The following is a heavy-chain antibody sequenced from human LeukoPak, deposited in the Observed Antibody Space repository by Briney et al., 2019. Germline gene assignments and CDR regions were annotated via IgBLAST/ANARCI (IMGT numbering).Heavy chain of an antibody. D-gene: IGHD3-16*01. V-gene: IGHV4-59*08. CDR2: IYYSGST. CDR3: ARLYAGAYTRLDP. CDR1: GGSISSYY. J-gene: IGHJ5*02. Sequence: SETLSLTCTVSGGSISSYYWSWIRQPPGKGLEWIGYIYYSGSTNYNSSLKSRLTISVDTSRNQFSLKLTSVTAADTAVYYCARLYAGAYTRLDPWGQGTLVAVSS.